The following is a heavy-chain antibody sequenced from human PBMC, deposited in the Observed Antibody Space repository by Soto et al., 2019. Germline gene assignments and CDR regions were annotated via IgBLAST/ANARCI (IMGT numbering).Heavy chain of an antibody. CDR1: GGSFSGYY. CDR3: ARGLRWLRLGYFDY. V-gene: IGHV4-34*01. Sequence: NPSETLSLTCAVYGGSFSGYYWSWIRQPPGKGLEWIGEINHSGSTNYNPSLKSRVTISVDTSKNQFSLKLSSVTAADTAVYYCARGLRWLRLGYFDYWGQGTLVTVSS. D-gene: IGHD5-12*01. CDR2: INHSGST. J-gene: IGHJ4*02.